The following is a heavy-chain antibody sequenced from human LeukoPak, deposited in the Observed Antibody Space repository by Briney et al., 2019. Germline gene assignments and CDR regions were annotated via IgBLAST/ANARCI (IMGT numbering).Heavy chain of an antibody. CDR3: ARVAATTAAFDI. CDR2: IKEDGSEK. J-gene: IGHJ3*02. Sequence: GGSLRLSCAASAFTFRNLWMSWVRQAPGRGLEWVANIKEDGSEKYYVDSVRGRFTFSRDNAKNSLYLQMDSLRAEDTAIYYCARVAATTAAFDIWGQGTMVTVSS. D-gene: IGHD1-26*01. V-gene: IGHV3-7*01. CDR1: AFTFRNLW.